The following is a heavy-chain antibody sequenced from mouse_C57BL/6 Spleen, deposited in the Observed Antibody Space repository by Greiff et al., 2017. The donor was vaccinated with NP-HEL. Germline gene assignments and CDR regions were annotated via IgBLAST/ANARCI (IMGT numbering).Heavy chain of an antibody. Sequence: QVQLQQPGAELVRPGSSVKLSCKASCYTFTSYWMHWVKQRPIQGLEWIGNIDPSDSETHYNQKFKDKATLTVDKSSSTAYMQLSSLTSEDSAVYYCAREETWLAYWGQGTLVTVSA. J-gene: IGHJ3*01. CDR3: AREETWLAY. CDR2: IDPSDSET. CDR1: CYTFTSYW. V-gene: IGHV1-52*01.